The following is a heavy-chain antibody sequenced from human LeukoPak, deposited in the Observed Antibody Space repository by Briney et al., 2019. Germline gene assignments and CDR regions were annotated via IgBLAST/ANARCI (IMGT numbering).Heavy chain of an antibody. V-gene: IGHV1-69*06. Sequence: VASVKVSCKASGGTFSSYAISWVRQAPGQGLEWMGGIIPIFGTANYAQKFQGRVTITADKSTSTAYMELSSLRSEDTAVYYCARVTELSSSGYFNWFDPWGQGTLVTVSS. CDR3: ARVTELSSSGYFNWFDP. CDR2: IIPIFGTA. J-gene: IGHJ5*02. D-gene: IGHD3-22*01. CDR1: GGTFSSYA.